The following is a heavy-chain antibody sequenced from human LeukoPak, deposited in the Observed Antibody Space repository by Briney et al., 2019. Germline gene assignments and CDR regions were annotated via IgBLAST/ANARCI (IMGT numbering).Heavy chain of an antibody. D-gene: IGHD2-15*01. CDR3: ARLLRYCSGGSCYSGGGDY. J-gene: IGHJ4*02. CDR1: GFTFDDYG. CDR2: INWNGGST. Sequence: TGGSLRLSCAASGFTFDDYGMSWVRQAPGKGLEWVSGINWNGGSTSYADSVKGRFTISRDNAKNSLYLQMNSLRAEDTALYHCARLLRYCSGGSCYSGGGDYWGQGTLVTVSS. V-gene: IGHV3-20*01.